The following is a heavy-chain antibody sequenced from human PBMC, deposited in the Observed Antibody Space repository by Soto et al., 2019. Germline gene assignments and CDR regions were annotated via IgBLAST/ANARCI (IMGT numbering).Heavy chain of an antibody. D-gene: IGHD3-10*01. J-gene: IGHJ4*01. Sequence: PGGSLRLSCAASGFIFSDSAMHWVRQASGKGLEWVGRIRSKANNYATAYAASVKGRYSISRDDSKNTAYLQMNSLKTEDTAVYYCTTVSVHDYYGYTVDYPGQGSVVTVS. CDR1: GFIFSDSA. CDR3: TTVSVHDYYGYTVDY. V-gene: IGHV3-73*01. CDR2: IRSKANNYAT.